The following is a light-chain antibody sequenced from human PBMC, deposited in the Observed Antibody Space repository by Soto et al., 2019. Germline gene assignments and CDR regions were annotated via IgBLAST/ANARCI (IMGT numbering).Light chain of an antibody. Sequence: EIVLTQSPATLSLSPGERATLSCRASQSVSSYLAWYQQKRGQAPRLLIYDASNRATGIPARFSGSGSGTDFTLTISSLEPEDFAVYYCQQRSNWSFGGGTKVEIK. J-gene: IGKJ4*01. CDR2: DAS. V-gene: IGKV3-11*01. CDR1: QSVSSY. CDR3: QQRSNWS.